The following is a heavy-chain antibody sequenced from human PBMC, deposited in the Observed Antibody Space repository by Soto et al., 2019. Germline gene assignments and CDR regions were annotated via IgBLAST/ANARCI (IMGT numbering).Heavy chain of an antibody. D-gene: IGHD6-19*01. J-gene: IGHJ4*02. V-gene: IGHV3-23*01. CDR2: ITGTGSGT. Sequence: PGGSLRLSCAASGFTLSSYAMSWVRQTPVKGLEWVSSITGTGSGTYYSDSVEGRFTISRDNSKNTLFLHMNSLRAEDTAVYYCAKYTSGWDFDFWGQGPLVTVSS. CDR3: AKYTSGWDFDF. CDR1: GFTLSSYA.